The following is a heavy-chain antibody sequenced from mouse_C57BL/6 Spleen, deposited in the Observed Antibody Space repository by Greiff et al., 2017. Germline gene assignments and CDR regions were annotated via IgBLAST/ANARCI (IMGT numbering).Heavy chain of an antibody. V-gene: IGHV14-4*01. CDR2: IDPENGDT. CDR3: TTSDGFPFAY. Sequence: VNVKQSGAELVRPGASVKLSCTASGFNIKDDYMHWVKQRPEQGLEWIGWIDPENGDTEYASKFQGKATITADTSSNTAYLQLSSLTSEDTAVYYCTTSDGFPFAYWGQGTLVTVSA. D-gene: IGHD2-3*01. CDR1: GFNIKDDY. J-gene: IGHJ3*01.